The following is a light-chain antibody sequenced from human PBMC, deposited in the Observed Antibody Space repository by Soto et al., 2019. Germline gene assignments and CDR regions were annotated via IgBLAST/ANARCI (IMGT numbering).Light chain of an antibody. CDR2: WAS. CDR3: QQYYSIPLT. CDR1: QSVLYSSNNKNY. J-gene: IGKJ4*01. V-gene: IGKV4-1*01. Sequence: DIVMTQSPDSLAVSLGERATINCKSSQSVLYSSNNKNYLVWYQQKPGQSPKKLIYWASTRESGVPDRFSGSGSGTDFTLTISSLQAEDVAVYYCQQYYSIPLTFGGGTKVEI.